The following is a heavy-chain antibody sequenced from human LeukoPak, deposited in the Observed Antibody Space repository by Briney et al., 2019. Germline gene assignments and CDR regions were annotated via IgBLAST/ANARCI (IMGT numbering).Heavy chain of an antibody. CDR2: IRYDGSNK. CDR1: GFTFSSYG. CDR3: AKSEYCTNGVCSYFDY. Sequence: PGGSLRLSCAASGFTFSSYGMHWVRQAPGKGQEWVAFIRYDGSNKYYADSVKGRFTISRDNSKNTLYLQMNSLRAEDTAVYYCAKSEYCTNGVCSYFDYWGQGTLVTVSS. D-gene: IGHD2-8*01. V-gene: IGHV3-30*02. J-gene: IGHJ4*02.